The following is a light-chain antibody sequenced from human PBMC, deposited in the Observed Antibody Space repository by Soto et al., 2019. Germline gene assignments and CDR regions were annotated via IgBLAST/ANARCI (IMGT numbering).Light chain of an antibody. CDR3: QQYNNWLPNT. CDR1: QSVSSN. J-gene: IGKJ4*01. CDR2: GAS. V-gene: IGKV3-15*01. Sequence: EIVMTQSPATLSVSPGERATLSCRASQSVSSNLAWYQQKPGQAPRLLIYGASTRATGIPARFSGSGSGTEFTLTISSLQSEDFAVYYCQQYNNWLPNTFRGGTKVEIK.